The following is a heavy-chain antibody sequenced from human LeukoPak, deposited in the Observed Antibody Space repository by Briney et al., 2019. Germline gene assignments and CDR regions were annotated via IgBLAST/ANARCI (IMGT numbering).Heavy chain of an antibody. CDR3: AISSGYPPLKFDY. D-gene: IGHD5-12*01. J-gene: IGHJ4*02. V-gene: IGHV4-4*02. Sequence: SGTLSLTCAVSGGSISSSYWWSWVRQPPGKGLEWIGEIYHSGSTNYNPSLKSRVTISVDKSKNQFSLKLSSVTAADTAVYYCAISSGYPPLKFDYWGQGTLVTVSS. CDR2: IYHSGST. CDR1: GGSISSSYW.